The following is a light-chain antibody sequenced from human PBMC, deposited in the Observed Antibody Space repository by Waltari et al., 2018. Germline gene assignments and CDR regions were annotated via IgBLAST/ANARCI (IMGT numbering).Light chain of an antibody. CDR3: HQYYSSLQT. V-gene: IGKV4-1*01. CDR2: WAS. Sequence: DIVMTQSPDSLPVSLGERATINCKSSQSVLYSSDNKNYLSWYQQKPGQPPKLLIYWASTRESGVPDRFSGSGSGTDFTLTISTLQAEDVAVYYCHQYYSSLQTFGQGTKVEIK. J-gene: IGKJ1*01. CDR1: QSVLYSSDNKNY.